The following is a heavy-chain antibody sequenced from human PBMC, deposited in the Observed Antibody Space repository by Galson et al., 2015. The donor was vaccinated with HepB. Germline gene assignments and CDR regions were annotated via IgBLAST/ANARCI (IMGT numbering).Heavy chain of an antibody. J-gene: IGHJ4*02. CDR1: VFSLTTTGVG. Sequence: PALVKPTQTLTLTCTFSVFSLTTTGVGVGWIRQPPGKALEWLALIYWDDDKRYSPSLKSRVTITKDTSKNQVGLTMTNMDPVDTATYYCARIPIDYSSSSPYYFDYWGQGTLVTVSS. CDR3: ARIPIDYSSSSPYYFDY. V-gene: IGHV2-5*02. CDR2: IYWDDDK. D-gene: IGHD6-6*01.